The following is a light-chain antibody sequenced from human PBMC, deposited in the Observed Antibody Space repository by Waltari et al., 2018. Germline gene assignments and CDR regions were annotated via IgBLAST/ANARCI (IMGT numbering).Light chain of an antibody. CDR2: DAS. J-gene: IGKJ2*01. Sequence: DIQMTQSPSSLSASVGYRVTITCQASPDISKHLNWYQQKPGKAPKLLIYDASNLETGVPSRFSGSGSGTLFTFTISSLQPEDIATYYCQQHDRQPYTFGQGTMLEIK. CDR3: QQHDRQPYT. CDR1: PDISKH. V-gene: IGKV1-33*01.